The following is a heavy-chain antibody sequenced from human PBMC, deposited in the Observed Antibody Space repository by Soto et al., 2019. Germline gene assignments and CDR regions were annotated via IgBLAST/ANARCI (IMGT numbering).Heavy chain of an antibody. Sequence: PGGSLRLSCAASEFSFSDYWMAWVRQAPGKGLEWVANLDQGGGEKHYGDSVKGRFTISRDNAKNTLYLQMNSLRAEDTAVYYCARVAGYYDFWSGYQVDYWGQGTLVTVSS. J-gene: IGHJ4*02. CDR1: EFSFSDYW. D-gene: IGHD3-3*01. CDR3: ARVAGYYDFWSGYQVDY. CDR2: LDQGGGEK. V-gene: IGHV3-7*02.